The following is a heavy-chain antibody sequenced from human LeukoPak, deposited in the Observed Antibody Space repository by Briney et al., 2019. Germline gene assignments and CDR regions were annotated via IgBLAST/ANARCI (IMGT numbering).Heavy chain of an antibody. V-gene: IGHV3-7*01. CDR3: TRGNSHSSGWVYYYYYYMDG. CDR1: GFAFSTYW. CDR2: INQDGSVK. D-gene: IGHD6-19*01. J-gene: IGHJ6*03. Sequence: PGGSLRLSCAASGFAFSTYWMDWVRQAPGKGLEWVGNINQDGSVKHYVDSVRGRFTISRDNARNSVYLQMNALRVEDTAVYYCTRGNSHSSGWVYYYYYYMDGWGKGTTVTVSS.